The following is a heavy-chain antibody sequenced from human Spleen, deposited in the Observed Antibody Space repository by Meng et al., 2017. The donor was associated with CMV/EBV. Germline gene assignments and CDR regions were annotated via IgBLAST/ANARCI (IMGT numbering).Heavy chain of an antibody. CDR2: IHYSGST. D-gene: IGHD2-2*01. CDR3: ASEVRINGSSTSCYSHGMDV. V-gene: IGHV4-39*07. CDR1: GFTLSSYG. Sequence: GSLRLSCAASGFTLSSYGMHWVRQPPGKGLEWIGSIHYSGSTYCNPSLKSRVTISVDTAKNQFSLKLSSVTAADTAVYYCASEVRINGSSTSCYSHGMDVWGQGTTVTVSS. J-gene: IGHJ6*02.